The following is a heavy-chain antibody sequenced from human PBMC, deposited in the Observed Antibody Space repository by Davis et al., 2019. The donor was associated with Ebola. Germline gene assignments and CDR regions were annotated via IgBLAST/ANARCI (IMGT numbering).Heavy chain of an antibody. J-gene: IGHJ2*01. CDR1: GFIVSSNY. CDR2: IYSGGTT. V-gene: IGHV3-53*04. D-gene: IGHD3-22*01. CDR3: ARGYYDSTGNRYFDF. Sequence: GESLKISCAASGFIVSSNYMSWVRQAPGKGLEWVSVIYSGGTTNYADSMKGRFTISRHNSKNTLYLQINSLRAEDTAVYYCARGYYDSTGNRYFDFWGRGTLVTVSS.